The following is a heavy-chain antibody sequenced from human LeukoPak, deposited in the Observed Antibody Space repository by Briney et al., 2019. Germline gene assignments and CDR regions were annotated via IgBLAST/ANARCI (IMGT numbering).Heavy chain of an antibody. Sequence: PGGSLRLSCTASGFTFSTYSVTWVRQAPGKGLEWVSGISWNSGSIGYADSVKGRFTISRDNAKNSLYLQMNSLRAEDTALYYCAKSYYYDSSGYYDYWGQGTLVTVSS. CDR1: GFTFSTYS. CDR2: ISWNSGSI. D-gene: IGHD3-22*01. J-gene: IGHJ4*02. CDR3: AKSYYYDSSGYYDY. V-gene: IGHV3-9*01.